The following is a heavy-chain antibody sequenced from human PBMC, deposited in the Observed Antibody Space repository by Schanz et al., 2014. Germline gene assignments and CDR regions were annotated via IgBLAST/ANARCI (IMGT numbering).Heavy chain of an antibody. CDR2: MQPDSGKT. CDR3: ATLDYADSVS. Sequence: QVQLVQSGAEVKKPGSSMKVSCKASGYTFSNDDINWVRQAIGQGPEWMGWMQPDSGKTHYAEKFQGRVAMTRDTSISTAYMELSRLNSDDTAVYYCATLDYADSVSWGQGTLVTGSS. J-gene: IGHJ5*02. D-gene: IGHD4-17*01. V-gene: IGHV1-8*01. CDR1: GYTFSNDD.